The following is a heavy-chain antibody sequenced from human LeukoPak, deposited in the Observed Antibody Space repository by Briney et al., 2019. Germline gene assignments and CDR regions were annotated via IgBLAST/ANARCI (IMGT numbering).Heavy chain of an antibody. CDR1: GFTFSSYS. V-gene: IGHV3-21*06. J-gene: IGHJ3*02. Sequence: PGGSLRLSCAASGFTFSSYSMNWVRQAPGKGLEWVSSISSSSSYIYYADSVKGRFTISRDNAKNSLYLQMNGLRAEDTAVYYFSRDLVGGRGYYFDAFNIWGQGTMVTVSS. CDR2: ISSSSSYI. CDR3: SRDLVGGRGYYFDAFNI. D-gene: IGHD3-22*01.